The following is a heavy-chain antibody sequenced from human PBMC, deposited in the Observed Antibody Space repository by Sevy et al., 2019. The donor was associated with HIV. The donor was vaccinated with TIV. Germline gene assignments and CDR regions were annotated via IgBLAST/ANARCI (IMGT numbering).Heavy chain of an antibody. D-gene: IGHD3-22*01. CDR2: IKQDGSEK. J-gene: IGHJ4*02. CDR3: YYYDSSGYSSIDY. CDR1: GFTSSSYW. V-gene: IGHV3-7*01. Sequence: GGSLRLSCAASGFTSSSYWMSWVRQAPGKGLEWVANIKQDGSEKYYVDSVKGRFTISRDNAKNSLYLQMNSLRAEYTAVYYCYYYDSSGYSSIDYWGQGTLVTVSS.